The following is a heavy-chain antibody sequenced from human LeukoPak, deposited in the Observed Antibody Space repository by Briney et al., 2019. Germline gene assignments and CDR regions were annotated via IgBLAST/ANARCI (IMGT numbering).Heavy chain of an antibody. Sequence: GGSLRVSCAASGFTFSSYAMHWVRQAPGNGLEWAAVISYDGSNKYYADSVKGRFTISRDNAKNSLYLQMNSLRAEDTALYYCAKDHYYDSSGYYGPFDYWGQGTLVTVSS. CDR3: AKDHYYDSSGYYGPFDY. CDR1: GFTFSSYA. J-gene: IGHJ4*02. CDR2: ISYDGSNK. D-gene: IGHD3-22*01. V-gene: IGHV3-30-3*01.